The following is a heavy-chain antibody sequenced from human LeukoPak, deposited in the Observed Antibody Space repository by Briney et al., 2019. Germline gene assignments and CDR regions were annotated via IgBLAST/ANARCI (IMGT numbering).Heavy chain of an antibody. Sequence: PSQTLSLTCTVSGGSISSGSCYWSWIRQPAGKGLEWIGRIDTSGGTNYNPSLKTRVTISVDTSKNPFSLKLRSVTAADTAVYYCERGQGSYGPITGYYYYMDVWGKGTTVTVSS. D-gene: IGHD5-18*01. CDR2: IDTSGGT. V-gene: IGHV4-61*02. CDR3: ERGQGSYGPITGYYYYMDV. CDR1: GGSISSGSCY. J-gene: IGHJ6*03.